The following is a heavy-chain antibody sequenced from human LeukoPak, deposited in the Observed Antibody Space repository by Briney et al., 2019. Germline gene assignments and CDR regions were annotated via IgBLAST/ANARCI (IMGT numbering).Heavy chain of an antibody. CDR1: GFTFSSYA. Sequence: GSLRLSCAASGFTFSSYAMSWIRQPPGKGLEWIGEINHSGSTNYNPSLKSRATISVDTSKNQFSLKLSSVTAADTAVYYCARLGGYCSSTSCGRRRFDYWGQGTLVTVSS. D-gene: IGHD2-2*01. CDR3: ARLGGYCSSTSCGRRRFDY. V-gene: IGHV4-34*01. J-gene: IGHJ4*02. CDR2: INHSGST.